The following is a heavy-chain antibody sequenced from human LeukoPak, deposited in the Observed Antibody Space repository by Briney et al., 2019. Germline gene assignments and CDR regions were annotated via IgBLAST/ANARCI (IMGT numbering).Heavy chain of an antibody. V-gene: IGHV3-7*01. D-gene: IGHD3-22*01. CDR3: ARDRYYYDSSGYYYFDY. CDR2: IKQDGSEK. J-gene: IGHJ4*02. CDR1: GFTFSSYW. Sequence: GGSLRLSCAASGFTFSSYWMSWVRQAPGKGLEWVANIKQDGSEKYYVDSVKGRFTISRDNAKNSLYLQMNSLRAEDTAVYYCARDRYYYDSSGYYYFDYWGQGTLVTVSS.